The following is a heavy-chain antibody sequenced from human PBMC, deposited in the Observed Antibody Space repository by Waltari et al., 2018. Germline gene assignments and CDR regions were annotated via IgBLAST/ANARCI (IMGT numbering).Heavy chain of an antibody. CDR3: ARDSRGAFDGGMDV. J-gene: IGHJ6*02. CDR2: ISYDGTNK. Sequence: QVQLVESGGGVVQPGRSLRLSCAASAFTFRSYAMHWVRQAPGKGLEWVAVISYDGTNKYYADSVKGRFTLSRDNSKHILYLQMSSLRGEDTALYYCARDSRGAFDGGMDVWGQGTTVTVSS. V-gene: IGHV3-30-3*01. D-gene: IGHD3-3*02. CDR1: AFTFRSYA.